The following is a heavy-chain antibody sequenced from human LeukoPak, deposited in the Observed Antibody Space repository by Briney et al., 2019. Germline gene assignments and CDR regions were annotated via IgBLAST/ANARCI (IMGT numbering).Heavy chain of an antibody. D-gene: IGHD2-15*01. J-gene: IGHJ5*02. CDR2: IYNSGCT. CDR3: ARGHCTSGSCSRWFDP. Sequence: SETLSLTCTVSGASISSGSYSWSWIRQPAGKGLEWIGRIYNSGCTNYNPSLKSRVTISVDTSKNQFSLKLSSVTAADTAVYYCARGHCTSGSCSRWFDPWGQGTLVTVSS. CDR1: GASISSGSYS. V-gene: IGHV4-61*02.